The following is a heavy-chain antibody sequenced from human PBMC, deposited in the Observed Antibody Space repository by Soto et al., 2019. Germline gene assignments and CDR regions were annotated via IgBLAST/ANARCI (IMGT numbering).Heavy chain of an antibody. V-gene: IGHV4-39*02. CDR3: ARDLGGWPDY. Sequence: SETLSLTCTVSGGSISSTNYYWGWIRQPPGKGLEWIGNVYYNGFTYYNPSLKSRVTISVDTSKNHFSLKLTSVTAADTAVYYCARDLGGWPDYWGQGTLVTVSS. J-gene: IGHJ4*02. D-gene: IGHD2-15*01. CDR2: VYYNGFT. CDR1: GGSISSTNYY.